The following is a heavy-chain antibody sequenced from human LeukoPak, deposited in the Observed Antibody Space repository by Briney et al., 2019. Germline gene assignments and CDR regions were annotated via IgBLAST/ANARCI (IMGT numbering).Heavy chain of an antibody. J-gene: IGHJ4*02. CDR2: IIPIFGTV. CDR1: GGTFSSYA. V-gene: IGHV1-69*05. Sequence: SVKVSCKASGGTFSSYAISWVRQAPGQGLEWMGGIIPIFGTVNYAQKFQGRVTITTDESTSTAYMELSSLRSEDTAVYYCARDSSGWYEARYFDYWGQGTLVTVSS. D-gene: IGHD6-19*01. CDR3: ARDSSGWYEARYFDY.